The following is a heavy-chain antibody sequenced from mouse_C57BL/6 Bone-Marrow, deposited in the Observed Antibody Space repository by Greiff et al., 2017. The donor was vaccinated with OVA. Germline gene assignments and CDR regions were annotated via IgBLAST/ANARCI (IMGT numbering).Heavy chain of an antibody. Sequence: EVQLVESGAGLVKPGGSLKLSCAASGFTFSSYAMSWVRQTPEKRLEWVAYISTGGDYIYYADTVKGRFTISRDNARNTLYLQMSSLKSEDTAMYYCTREAITTAVGGYWGQGTTLTVSS. CDR3: TREAITTAVGGY. V-gene: IGHV5-9-1*02. D-gene: IGHD1-1*01. CDR2: ISTGGDYI. CDR1: GFTFSSYA. J-gene: IGHJ2*01.